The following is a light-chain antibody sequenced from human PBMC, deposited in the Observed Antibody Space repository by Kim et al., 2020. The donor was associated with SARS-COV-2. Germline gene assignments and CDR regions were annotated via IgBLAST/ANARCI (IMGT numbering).Light chain of an antibody. CDR2: LYSDGSQ. CDR1: SGHSTDT. Sequence: SDKLTCTLGSGHSTDTMGWHRPQPEKGPRILMKLYSDGSQTKGYNIPDRCSGSSSGAAVHLIISSLQSEDEADYYCQTFGAGSVVFGGGTQLTVL. V-gene: IGLV4-69*01. CDR3: QTFGAGSVV. J-gene: IGLJ2*01.